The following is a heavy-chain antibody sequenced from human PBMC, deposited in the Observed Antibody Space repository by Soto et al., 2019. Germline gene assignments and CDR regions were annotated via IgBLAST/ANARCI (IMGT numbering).Heavy chain of an antibody. J-gene: IGHJ4*02. D-gene: IGHD4-4*01. Sequence: QITLNESGPTLVKPTQTLTLTCTFSGFSLSTSGVGVGWIRQPPGKALEWLALIYWNDDKRYSPSLKSRLTIAKDTSKNQVVLNMTNMDPVDTATYFCARRPRYSNYVDYWGQGTLVTVSS. CDR1: GFSLSTSGVG. CDR3: ARRPRYSNYVDY. V-gene: IGHV2-5*01. CDR2: IYWNDDK.